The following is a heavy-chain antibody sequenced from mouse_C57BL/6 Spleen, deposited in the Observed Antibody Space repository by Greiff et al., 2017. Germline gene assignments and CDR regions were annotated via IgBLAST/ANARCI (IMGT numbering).Heavy chain of an antibody. V-gene: IGHV1-52*01. D-gene: IGHD1-1*01. Sequence: QVQLQQPGAELVRPGSSVKLSCKASGYTFTSYWMHWVKQRPIQGLEWIGNIDPSDSETHYNQKFKDKATLTVDKSSSTAYMQLSSLTSEDSAVYYCARRYYGSNLYYYAMDYWGQGTSVTVSS. CDR2: IDPSDSET. J-gene: IGHJ4*01. CDR1: GYTFTSYW. CDR3: ARRYYGSNLYYYAMDY.